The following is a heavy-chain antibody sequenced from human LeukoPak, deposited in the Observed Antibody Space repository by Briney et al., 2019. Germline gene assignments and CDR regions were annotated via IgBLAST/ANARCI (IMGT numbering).Heavy chain of an antibody. Sequence: SETLSLTCVVSGGSISSTSYYWGWIRQPPGRGLEWIGSIYYSGSTYYSPSLKSRVTISVDTSKNQFSLKLSSVTAADTAVYYCARLLRVGYCSTTTCNWFDPWGQGTLVTVSS. D-gene: IGHD2-2*03. V-gene: IGHV4-39*07. CDR1: GGSISSTSYY. J-gene: IGHJ5*02. CDR3: ARLLRVGYCSTTTCNWFDP. CDR2: IYYSGST.